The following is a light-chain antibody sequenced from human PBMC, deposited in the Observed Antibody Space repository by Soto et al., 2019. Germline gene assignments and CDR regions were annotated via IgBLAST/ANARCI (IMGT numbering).Light chain of an antibody. V-gene: IGLV2-23*01. Sequence: QSALTKPASVSGSPGQSITISCTGTSSDVGAYNLLSWYQHHPGKAPKLMIYEGSKRPSGVSNRFSGSKSGNTDSLTISGIQAEYEADYQCASYVASNSDVFGRGTTVTVL. CDR3: ASYVASNSDV. J-gene: IGLJ1*01. CDR2: EGS. CDR1: SSDVGAYNL.